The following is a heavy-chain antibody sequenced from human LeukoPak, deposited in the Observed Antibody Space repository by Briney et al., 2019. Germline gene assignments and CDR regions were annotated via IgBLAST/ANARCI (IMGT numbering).Heavy chain of an antibody. CDR1: GYTFTSYY. Sequence: ASVKVSCKASGYTFTSYYMHWVRQAPGQGLEWMGIINPRGGSASSAQKFQGRVTLTRDTSTSTVYMELSSLTSEDTAVYYCARDYHGSGSLTTFDCWGQGTLVTVSS. D-gene: IGHD3-10*01. V-gene: IGHV1-46*01. CDR3: ARDYHGSGSLTTFDC. CDR2: INPRGGSA. J-gene: IGHJ4*02.